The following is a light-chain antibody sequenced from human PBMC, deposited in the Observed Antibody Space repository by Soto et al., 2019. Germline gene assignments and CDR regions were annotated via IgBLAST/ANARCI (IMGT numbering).Light chain of an antibody. V-gene: IGKV3-15*01. J-gene: IGKJ1*01. CDR2: GAS. CDR3: QQYNNWWT. CDR1: QSVSNN. Sequence: EIVMTQSPATLSVSPGERATLSCRASQSVSNNLAWYQKKPGQAPRLLIYGASTRATGIPARFSGSGSGTEFTLTIGSLQSEDFDFYYCQQYNNWWTLGQGTRVDIK.